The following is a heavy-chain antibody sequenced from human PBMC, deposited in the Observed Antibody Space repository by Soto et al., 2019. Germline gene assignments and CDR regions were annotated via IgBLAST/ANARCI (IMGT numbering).Heavy chain of an antibody. J-gene: IGHJ3*02. CDR1: GGSVSSGSYY. CDR2: IYYSGST. Sequence: QVQLQESGPGLVKPSETLSLTCTVSGGSVSSGSYYWSWIRQPPGKGLEWIGYIYYSGSTNYNPSLKSRVTLSVHTSKHQFSLKLSSVTAADTAVYSCARHAPYSSSWHDAFDIWGQGTMVTVSS. CDR3: ARHAPYSSSWHDAFDI. V-gene: IGHV4-61*01. D-gene: IGHD6-13*01.